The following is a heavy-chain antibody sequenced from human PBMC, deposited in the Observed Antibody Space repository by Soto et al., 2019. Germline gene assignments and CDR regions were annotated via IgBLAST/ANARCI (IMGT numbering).Heavy chain of an antibody. J-gene: IGHJ4*02. V-gene: IGHV1-18*01. CDR1: GYTFTSYG. CDR3: ARDDQVGATVADGGVYFDY. Sequence: QVQLVQSGAEVKKPGASVKVSCKASGYTFTSYGISWVRQAPGQGLEWMGWISAYNGNTNYAQKRQGRVTMTTDTSTSTAYMELRSLRSDDTAVYYCARDDQVGATVADGGVYFDYWGQGTLVTVSS. D-gene: IGHD1-26*01. CDR2: ISAYNGNT.